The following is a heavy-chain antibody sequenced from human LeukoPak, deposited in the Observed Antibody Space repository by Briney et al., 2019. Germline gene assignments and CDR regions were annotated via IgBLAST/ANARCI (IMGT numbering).Heavy chain of an antibody. D-gene: IGHD6-19*01. Sequence: SQTLSLTCAVSGGSMNSGGYSWNWIRQPPGKGLEWIGYISYSGTTYYNPSLKSRVTISIDRSRNQFSLKLSSVTAADTAVYYCARGGKQWLVSGGGQFDPWGQGTLVTVSS. J-gene: IGHJ5*02. V-gene: IGHV4-30-2*01. CDR1: GGSMNSGGYS. CDR2: ISYSGTT. CDR3: ARGGKQWLVSGGGQFDP.